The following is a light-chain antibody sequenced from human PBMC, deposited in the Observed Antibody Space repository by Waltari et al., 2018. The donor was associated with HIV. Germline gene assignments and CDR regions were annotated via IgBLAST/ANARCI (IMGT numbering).Light chain of an antibody. CDR3: SSYTDTATLV. J-gene: IGLJ1*01. CDR2: DVA. Sequence: QSALTQPASVSGSPGQSITISCSGTRSDIGAYNSVAWYQQNPGRPPKPVLYDVANRPSGLSSRFSVSKSANTASLTISGLQPDDEADYYCSSYTDTATLVFGTGTKVTVL. CDR1: RSDIGAYNS. V-gene: IGLV2-14*03.